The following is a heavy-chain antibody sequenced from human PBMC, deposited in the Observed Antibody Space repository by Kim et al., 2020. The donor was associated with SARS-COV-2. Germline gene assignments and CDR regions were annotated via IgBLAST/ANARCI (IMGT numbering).Heavy chain of an antibody. V-gene: IGHV3-23*01. CDR2: ISATGGRT. Sequence: GGSLRLSCAASGFTFSTHSMNWARQAPGKGLEWVSTISATGGRTHYADSIKSRFTISRDNFKNPRYLQMNSLRAEDTAVYYCESADNWGQGTLVTVSS. CDR3: ESADN. J-gene: IGHJ4*02. CDR1: GFTFSTHS.